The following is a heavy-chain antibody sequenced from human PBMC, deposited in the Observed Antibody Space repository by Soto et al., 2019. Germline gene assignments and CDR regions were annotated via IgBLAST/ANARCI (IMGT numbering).Heavy chain of an antibody. CDR3: ARRAI. CDR1: GFTFNTYS. CDR2: ITSDSTTM. D-gene: IGHD2-2*01. J-gene: IGHJ4*02. Sequence: VGSLRLSCVDSGFTFNTYSMSWVRQALGKGLEWISYITSDSTTMYYADSVRGRFTISRDNAKNTLYLQMNNLRDEDTAVYYCARRAIWGQGTLVTVSS. V-gene: IGHV3-48*02.